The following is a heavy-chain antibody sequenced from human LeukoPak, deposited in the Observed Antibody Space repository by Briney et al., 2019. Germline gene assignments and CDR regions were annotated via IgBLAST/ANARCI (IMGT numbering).Heavy chain of an antibody. CDR3: ARDQRITIFGVVIRRGDYYMDV. D-gene: IGHD3-3*01. V-gene: IGHV1-18*01. J-gene: IGHJ6*03. CDR2: ISAYNGNT. CDR1: GYTFTSYG. Sequence: ASVKVSCKASGYTFTSYGISWVRQAPGQGLEWMGWISAYNGNTTYAQKLQGRVTMTTDTSTSTAYMELRSLRSDDTAVYYCARDQRITIFGVVIRRGDYYMDVWGKGTTVTVS.